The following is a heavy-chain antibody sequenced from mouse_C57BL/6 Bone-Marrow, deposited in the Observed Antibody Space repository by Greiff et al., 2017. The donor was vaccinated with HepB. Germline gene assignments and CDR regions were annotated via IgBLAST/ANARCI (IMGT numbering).Heavy chain of an antibody. CDR3: ARPYIYYYGSPWYFDV. D-gene: IGHD1-1*01. Sequence: VKLQQPGAELVRPGSSVKLSCKASGYTFTSYWMDWVKQRPGQGLEWIGNIYPSDSETHYNQKFKDKATLTVDKSSSTAYMQLSSLTSEDSAVYYCARPYIYYYGSPWYFDVWGTGTTVTVSS. CDR1: GYTFTSYW. V-gene: IGHV1-61*01. J-gene: IGHJ1*03. CDR2: IYPSDSET.